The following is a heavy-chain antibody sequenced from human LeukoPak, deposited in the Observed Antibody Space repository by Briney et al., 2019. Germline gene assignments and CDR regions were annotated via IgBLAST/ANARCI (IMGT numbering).Heavy chain of an antibody. D-gene: IGHD3-22*01. Sequence: SVKVSCKASGGTXSSYAISWVRQAPGQGLEWMARIIPILGIANYAQKFQGRVTITADKSTSTAYMELSSLRSEDTAVYYCARDQDYYDSSGYSGFDYWGQGTLVTVSS. CDR1: GGTXSSYA. CDR3: ARDQDYYDSSGYSGFDY. CDR2: IIPILGIA. J-gene: IGHJ4*02. V-gene: IGHV1-69*04.